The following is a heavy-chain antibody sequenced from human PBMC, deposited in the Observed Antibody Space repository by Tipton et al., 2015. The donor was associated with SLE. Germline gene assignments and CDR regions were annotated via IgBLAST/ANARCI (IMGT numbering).Heavy chain of an antibody. V-gene: IGHV5-51*01. CDR1: GYTFTSYW. CDR3: ARLFGRITIFGVANGDY. J-gene: IGHJ4*02. Sequence: QLVQSGADVKKPGESLRISCKGFGYTFTSYWISWVRQMPGKGLEWMGIIYPGDSDTRYSPSFQGQVTISADKSISTAYLQWSSLKASDTAMYYCARLFGRITIFGVANGDYWGQGTLVTVSS. CDR2: IYPGDSDT. D-gene: IGHD3-3*01.